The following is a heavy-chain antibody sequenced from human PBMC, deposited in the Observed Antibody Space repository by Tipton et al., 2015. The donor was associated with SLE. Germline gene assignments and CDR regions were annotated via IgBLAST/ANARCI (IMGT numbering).Heavy chain of an antibody. J-gene: IGHJ4*02. CDR2: IRSKAYGGTT. CDR3: TRVTSYNWNPDY. V-gene: IGHV3-49*04. Sequence: SLRLSCAASGFTFSSYAMSWVRQAPGKGLEWVGFIRSKAYGGTTEYAASVKGRFTISRDDSKSIAYLQMNSLKTEDTAVYYCTRVTSYNWNPDYWGQGTLVTVSS. CDR1: GFTFSSYA. D-gene: IGHD1-20*01.